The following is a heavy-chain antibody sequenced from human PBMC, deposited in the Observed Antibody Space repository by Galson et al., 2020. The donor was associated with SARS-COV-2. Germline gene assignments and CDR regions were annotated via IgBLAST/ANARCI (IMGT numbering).Heavy chain of an antibody. CDR1: GGSINSNY. J-gene: IGHJ4*02. CDR3: ASDSSGYPARYDY. CDR2: IYYSGST. D-gene: IGHD3-22*01. V-gene: IGHV4-59*03. Sequence: ETSETRSLTCTVSGGSINSNYWSWIRQSPGKGLEWIGYIYYSGSTTYNPSIKSRVTISVDTSKNEFSLKLTSVTAADTAVYYCASDSSGYPARYDYWGQGTLVTVSS.